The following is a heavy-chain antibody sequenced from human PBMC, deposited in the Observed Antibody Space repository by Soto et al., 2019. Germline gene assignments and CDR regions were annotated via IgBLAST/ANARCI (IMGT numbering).Heavy chain of an antibody. V-gene: IGHV1-8*01. CDR2: MNPNSGNT. D-gene: IGHD3-22*01. J-gene: IGHJ3*02. Sequence: ASVKVSCKASGYTFTSYDINWVRQATGQGLEWMGWMNPNSGNTGYAQKFQGRVTMTRNTSISTAYMELSSLRSEDTAVYYCARGDDSSGYFLDAFDIWGQGTMVTVSS. CDR1: GYTFTSYD. CDR3: ARGDDSSGYFLDAFDI.